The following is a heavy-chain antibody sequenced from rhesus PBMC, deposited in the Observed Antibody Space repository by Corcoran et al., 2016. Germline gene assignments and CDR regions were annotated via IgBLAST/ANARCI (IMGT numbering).Heavy chain of an antibody. Sequence: QVQLQESGPGLVKPSEPLSLTCAVSGGSISGGYGRGGIRQPHGKGLEWIGSIYSSRRNTYYNPSLKSRVTISTDTSKNQFSLKLSSVTAADTAVYYCARDNPVVRDFDYWGQGVLVTVSS. D-gene: IGHD2-39*02. CDR1: GGSISGGYG. CDR3: ARDNPVVRDFDY. V-gene: IGHV4S7*01. J-gene: IGHJ4*01. CDR2: IYSSRRNT.